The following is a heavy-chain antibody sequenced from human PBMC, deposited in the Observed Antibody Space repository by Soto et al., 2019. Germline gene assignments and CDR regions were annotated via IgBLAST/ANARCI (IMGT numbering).Heavy chain of an antibody. CDR2: IYSGGNS. CDR3: ARLVPYGSETYSFRYNWFDP. Sequence: PGGSLRLSCTTSGFTVSSSHMSWVRQAPGKGLDWVSVIYSGGNSYYAVSVQGRFTISRDNSKNTVYLQMNSLRGEDTAIYYCARLVPYGSETYSFRYNWFDPWGQGT. D-gene: IGHD3-10*01. CDR1: GFTVSSSH. V-gene: IGHV3-53*01. J-gene: IGHJ5*02.